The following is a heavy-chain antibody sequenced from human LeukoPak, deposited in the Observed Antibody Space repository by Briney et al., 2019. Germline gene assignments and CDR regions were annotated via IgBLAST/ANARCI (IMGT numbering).Heavy chain of an antibody. CDR3: ASRGYDILTGYPALFDY. J-gene: IGHJ4*02. CDR2: ISSDGGST. V-gene: IGHV3-74*01. CDR1: GFTFSSYW. Sequence: GGSLRLSCAASGFTFSSYWMQWVRQAPGKGLVWVSRISSDGGSTSYADSVKGRFTISRDNAKNTLYLQMNSLRAEDTAVYYCASRGYDILTGYPALFDYWGQGTLVTVSS. D-gene: IGHD3-9*01.